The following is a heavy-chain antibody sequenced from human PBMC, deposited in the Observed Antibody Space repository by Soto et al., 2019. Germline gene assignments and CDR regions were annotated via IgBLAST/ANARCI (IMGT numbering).Heavy chain of an antibody. Sequence: EVQLVESGGGLVQPGGSLRLSCAASGFTFSSYEMNWVRQAPGKGLEWVSYISSGGSTIYYADSVRGRFTISRDNAKNSLYLQMNSLRAEDTAVYYCARDDSGSPSYLHYWGQGTLVTVSS. CDR3: ARDDSGSPSYLHY. J-gene: IGHJ4*02. V-gene: IGHV3-48*03. CDR2: ISSGGSTI. CDR1: GFTFSSYE. D-gene: IGHD6-25*01.